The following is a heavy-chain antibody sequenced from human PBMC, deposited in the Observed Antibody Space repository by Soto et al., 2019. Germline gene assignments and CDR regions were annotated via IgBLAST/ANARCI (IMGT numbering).Heavy chain of an antibody. V-gene: IGHV1-18*01. CDR1: GYTFTSYG. J-gene: IGHJ3*02. D-gene: IGHD3-22*01. CDR2: ISAYNGNT. Sequence: QVQLVQSGAEVKKPGASVKVSCKASGYTFTSYGISWVRQAPGQGLEWMGWISAYNGNTNYAQKLQGRVTMTTDTSTSTDYMELRSMRSDDTAVYYCARNQTPITMIVVVTDDAFDIWGQGTMVTVSS. CDR3: ARNQTPITMIVVVTDDAFDI.